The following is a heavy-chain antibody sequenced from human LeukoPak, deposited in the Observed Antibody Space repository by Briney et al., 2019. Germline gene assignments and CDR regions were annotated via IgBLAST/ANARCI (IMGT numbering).Heavy chain of an antibody. CDR3: ARGIVGATTWFDP. CDR1: GYTFISYG. D-gene: IGHD1-26*01. Sequence: GASVKVSCKASGYTFISYGISWVRQVPGQGLEWMGWITAYNGNTNYAQKLQGRVTMTTDTSTSTAYMELRSLRSDDTAVYYCARGIVGATTWFDPWGQGTLVTVSS. J-gene: IGHJ5*02. V-gene: IGHV1-18*01. CDR2: ITAYNGNT.